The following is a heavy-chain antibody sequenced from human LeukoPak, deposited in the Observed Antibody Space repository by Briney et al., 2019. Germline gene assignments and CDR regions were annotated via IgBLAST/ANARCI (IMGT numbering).Heavy chain of an antibody. V-gene: IGHV4-4*07. CDR3: ARGWSSSHNWFDP. Sequence: PSETLSLTCTVSGGSIRTYYWSWIRQPAGKGLEWIGRIYSNEHTNYNPSLKSRVTMSIDTSKNQFSLKLNSVTAADTAVYYCARGWSSSHNWFDPWGQGTLVTVSS. CDR2: IYSNEHT. CDR1: GGSIRTYY. D-gene: IGHD6-13*01. J-gene: IGHJ5*02.